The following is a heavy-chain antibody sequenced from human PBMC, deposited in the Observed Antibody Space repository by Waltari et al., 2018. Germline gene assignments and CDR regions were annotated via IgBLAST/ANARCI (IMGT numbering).Heavy chain of an antibody. Sequence: EVQLVDSGGGLVKPGGSLRLSCAASGFSLSSYYMNWVRQAPGKGLEWVSAISSSGRYIYYADSVKGRFTISRDNAKNSLFLQMDSLRAEDAAVYYCARGLYQHNSDSSGYPYYFDFWGQGTLVTVSS. D-gene: IGHD3-22*01. V-gene: IGHV3-21*02. CDR1: GFSLSSYY. CDR2: ISSSGRYI. J-gene: IGHJ4*02. CDR3: ARGLYQHNSDSSGYPYYFDF.